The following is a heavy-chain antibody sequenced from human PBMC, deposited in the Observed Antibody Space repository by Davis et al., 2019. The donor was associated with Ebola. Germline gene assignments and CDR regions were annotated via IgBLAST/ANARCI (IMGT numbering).Heavy chain of an antibody. V-gene: IGHV1-69*13. D-gene: IGHD2-2*01. CDR3: EGAIVVVPAAEDYYMDV. Sequence: SVKVSCKASGGTFSSSAISWVRQAPGQGLEWMGGIIPIFGTANHAQKFQGRVTITADESTSTAYMELSSLRSEETAVYYCEGAIVVVPAAEDYYMDVWGKGTTVTVSS. J-gene: IGHJ6*03. CDR1: GGTFSSSA. CDR2: IIPIFGTA.